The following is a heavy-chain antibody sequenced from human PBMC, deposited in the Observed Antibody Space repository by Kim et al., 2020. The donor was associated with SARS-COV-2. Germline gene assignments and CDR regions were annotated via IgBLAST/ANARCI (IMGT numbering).Heavy chain of an antibody. D-gene: IGHD3-9*01. CDR3: ARDYDILTTSPGGMDV. Sequence: SVKVSCKASGGTFSSYAISWVRQAPGQGLEWMGGIIPIFGTANYAQKFQGRVTITADESTSTAYMELSSLRSEDTAVYYCARDYDILTTSPGGMDVWGQGTTVTVSS. CDR1: GGTFSSYA. CDR2: IIPIFGTA. J-gene: IGHJ6*02. V-gene: IGHV1-69*13.